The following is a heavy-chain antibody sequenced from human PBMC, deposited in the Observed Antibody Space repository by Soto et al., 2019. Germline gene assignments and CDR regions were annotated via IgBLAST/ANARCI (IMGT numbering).Heavy chain of an antibody. D-gene: IGHD6-19*01. CDR1: GFTVSSNY. CDR3: ARGAAGTAYYYGMDV. J-gene: IGHJ6*02. V-gene: IGHV3-53*01. Sequence: GRSLRLSCAASGFTVSSNYMSWVRHAPGKGLEWVSVIYSGGSTYYADSVKVRLTISRDNSKNTLYLQMNSLRAEDTAVHYCARGAAGTAYYYGMDVWGQGTKVTVSS. CDR2: IYSGGST.